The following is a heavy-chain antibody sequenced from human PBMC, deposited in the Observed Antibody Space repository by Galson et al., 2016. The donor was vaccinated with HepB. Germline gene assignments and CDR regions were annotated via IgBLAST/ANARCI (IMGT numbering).Heavy chain of an antibody. J-gene: IGHJ4*02. CDR1: GFTFSNYGM. CDR2: IYHSGST. Sequence: SLRLSCAASGFTFSNYGMTWVRQAPGKGLEWIGGIYHSGSTNYNPSLTSRVTISVDQSKNQFSLNLISVTAADTAVYYCARDPVFGDWGQGTLVTVSS. V-gene: IGHV4-4*02. CDR3: ARDPVFGD.